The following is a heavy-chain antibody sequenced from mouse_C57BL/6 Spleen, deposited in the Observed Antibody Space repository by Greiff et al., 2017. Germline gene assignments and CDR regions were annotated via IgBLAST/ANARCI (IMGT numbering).Heavy chain of an antibody. CDR2: IHPNSGST. CDR1: GYTFTSYW. Sequence: VQLQQSGAELVKPGASVKLSCKASGYTFTSYWMHWVKQRPGQGLEWIGMIHPNSGSTNYNEKFKSKATLTVDKSSSTAYMQLSSLTSEDSAVYYCACYYGSPWFAYWGQGTLVTVSA. J-gene: IGHJ3*01. CDR3: ACYYGSPWFAY. V-gene: IGHV1-64*01. D-gene: IGHD1-1*01.